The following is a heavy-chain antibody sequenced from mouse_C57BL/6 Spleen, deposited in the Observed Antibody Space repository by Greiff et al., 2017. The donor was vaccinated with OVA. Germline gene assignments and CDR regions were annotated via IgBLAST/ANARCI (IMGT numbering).Heavy chain of an antibody. D-gene: IGHD3-2*02. J-gene: IGHJ4*01. CDR1: GYTFTSYW. Sequence: VQLQQPGAELVKPGASVKLSCKASGYTFTSYWMHWVKQRPGQGLEWIGMIHPNSGSTNYNEKFKSKATLTVDKSSSTAYMQLSSLTSEDSAVYYCARWGETAQAPYAMDYWGQGTSVTVSS. V-gene: IGHV1-64*01. CDR3: ARWGETAQAPYAMDY. CDR2: IHPNSGST.